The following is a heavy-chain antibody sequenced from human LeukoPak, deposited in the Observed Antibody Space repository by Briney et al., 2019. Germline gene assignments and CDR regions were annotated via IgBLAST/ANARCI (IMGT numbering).Heavy chain of an antibody. V-gene: IGHV4-34*01. Sequence: SETLSLTCAVYGGSFSGYYWSWIRQPPGKGLEWIGEINHSGSTNYNPSLKSRVTISVDTSKNQFSLKLSSVTAADTAVYYCARHLRWLRRFDYWGQGTLVTVSS. J-gene: IGHJ4*02. CDR1: GGSFSGYY. CDR3: ARHLRWLRRFDY. CDR2: INHSGST. D-gene: IGHD5-12*01.